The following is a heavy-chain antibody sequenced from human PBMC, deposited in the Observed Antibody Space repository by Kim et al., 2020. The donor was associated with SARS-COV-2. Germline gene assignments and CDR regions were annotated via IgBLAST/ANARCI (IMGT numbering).Heavy chain of an antibody. CDR2: ISGSGDTT. V-gene: IGHV3-23*01. Sequence: GGSLRLSCAASGFTFRNYAMSWVRQAPGKGLEWVSVISGSGDTTYYADSVRGRFTISRDYFKDTLYLQMNRLGAEDTAVYYCSMSASYLVGEGNWFDSWGQGTLVTVSS. D-gene: IGHD1-26*01. CDR1: GFTFRNYA. CDR3: SMSASYLVGEGNWFDS. J-gene: IGHJ5*01.